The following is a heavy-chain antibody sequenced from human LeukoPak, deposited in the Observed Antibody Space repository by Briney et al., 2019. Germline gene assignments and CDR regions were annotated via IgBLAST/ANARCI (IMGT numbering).Heavy chain of an antibody. J-gene: IGHJ4*02. Sequence: ASVKVSCKASGYTFTGYYMHWVRQAPGQGLEWMGWINPNSGGTNYAQKFQGRVTMTRDTSISTAYMELSRLRSDDTAVYYCASSYCSSTSCYSVYFDYWGQGTLVTVSS. V-gene: IGHV1-2*02. CDR2: INPNSGGT. CDR1: GYTFTGYY. D-gene: IGHD2-2*02. CDR3: ASSYCSSTSCYSVYFDY.